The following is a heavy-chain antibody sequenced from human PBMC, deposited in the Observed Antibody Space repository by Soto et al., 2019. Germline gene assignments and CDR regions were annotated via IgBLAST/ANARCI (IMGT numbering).Heavy chain of an antibody. CDR1: GFTFSSYS. CDR3: VRAITMPRGAYNYMDV. V-gene: IGHV3-48*01. D-gene: IGHD3-10*01. CDR2: ISSSSTTI. J-gene: IGHJ6*03. Sequence: GGSLRLSCEVSGFTFSSYSMNWVRQAAGKGLEWVSYISSSSTTIYYADPVKGRFTISRDNAKKSLYLQMSSLRAEDAAVYYCVRAITMPRGAYNYMDVWGEGTTVTVSS.